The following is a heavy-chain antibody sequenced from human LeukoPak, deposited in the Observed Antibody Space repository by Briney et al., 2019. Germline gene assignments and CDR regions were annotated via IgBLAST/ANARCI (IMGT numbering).Heavy chain of an antibody. D-gene: IGHD7-27*01. Sequence: SETLSLTCTVSGGSISSYYWSWIRQPPGKGLEWIGYIYYSGSTNYNPSLKSRVTISVDTPKNQFSLKLSSVTAADTAVYYCARHTGGWGSFDYWGPGTLVTISS. V-gene: IGHV4-59*08. CDR3: ARHTGGWGSFDY. CDR2: IYYSGST. CDR1: GGSISSYY. J-gene: IGHJ4*02.